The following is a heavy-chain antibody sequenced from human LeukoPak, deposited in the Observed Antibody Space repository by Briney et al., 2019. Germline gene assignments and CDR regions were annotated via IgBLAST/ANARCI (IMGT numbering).Heavy chain of an antibody. CDR1: GFTLSSYS. CDR2: ISRAATTM. J-gene: IGHJ4*02. V-gene: IGHV3-48*03. D-gene: IGHD5-18*01. Sequence: GGSLRLPCAASGFTLSSYSMNWVRQAPGKGLEWVSFISRAATTMFYADSVKGRFTITRDNAQNSLYLQLDSLRVEDTAVYYCARDSTPGYTAGFYFDLWGQGTLVTVSS. CDR3: ARDSTPGYTAGFYFDL.